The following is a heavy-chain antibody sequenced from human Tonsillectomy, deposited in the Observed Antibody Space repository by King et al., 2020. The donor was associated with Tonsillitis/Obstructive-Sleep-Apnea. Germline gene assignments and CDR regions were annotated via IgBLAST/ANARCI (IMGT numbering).Heavy chain of an antibody. CDR2: ISGDGGGT. V-gene: IGHV3-43*02. CDR3: AKDLGKYSFFYMDV. Sequence: VQLVESGGGVVQPGGSLRLSCAASGLTFDDYAFHWVRQAPGKGLEWVSLISGDGGGTYYADSVKGRFTISRDNSKNSLYLHMNSLRTDDTALNYCAKDLGKYSFFYMDVWGKGTTVTVS. D-gene: IGHD2-15*01. J-gene: IGHJ6*03. CDR1: GLTFDDYA.